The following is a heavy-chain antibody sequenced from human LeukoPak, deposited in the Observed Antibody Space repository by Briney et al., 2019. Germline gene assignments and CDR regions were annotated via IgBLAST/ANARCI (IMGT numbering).Heavy chain of an antibody. J-gene: IGHJ4*02. CDR2: IWFDGSNG. Sequence: GGSLRLSCAASGFTFRIYATHGARQAPGKGLEWVAVIWFDGSNGYYADSVKGRFTVSRDNSKNTLYLQMNSLRAEDTAVYYCAKDYCGGDCYPDYWGQGTLVTVSS. CDR3: AKDYCGGDCYPDY. V-gene: IGHV3-30*02. CDR1: GFTFRIYA. D-gene: IGHD2-21*02.